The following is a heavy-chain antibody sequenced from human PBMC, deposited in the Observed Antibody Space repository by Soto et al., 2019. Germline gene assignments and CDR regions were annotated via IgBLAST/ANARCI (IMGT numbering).Heavy chain of an antibody. D-gene: IGHD5-18*01. CDR1: GYTFTSSG. CDR2: ISAYNGNT. CDR3: VMGVGYTYVYLFAP. V-gene: IGHV1-18*04. Sequence: GASVKVSCKASGYTFTSSGISWVRQAPGQGLEWMGWISAYNGNTNYAQKLQGRVTMTTDTSTSTAYMELRSLRSDDTAVYYCVMGVGYTYVYLFAPSGQGTLHTVSS. J-gene: IGHJ5*02.